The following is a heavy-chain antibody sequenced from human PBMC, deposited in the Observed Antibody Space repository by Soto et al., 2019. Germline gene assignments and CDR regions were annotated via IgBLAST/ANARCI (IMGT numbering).Heavy chain of an antibody. V-gene: IGHV3-66*01. D-gene: IGHD2-2*01. CDR3: ARAVASWYCSSTSCYARYGDYFDY. CDR1: GFTVSSNY. Sequence: EVQLVESGGGLVQPGGSLRLSCAASGFTVSSNYMSWVRQAPGKGLEWVSVIYSGGSTYYADSVKGRFTIPRDNSKNTLYLQMNSLRAEDTAVYYGARAVASWYCSSTSCYARYGDYFDYWGQGTLVTVSS. J-gene: IGHJ4*02. CDR2: IYSGGST.